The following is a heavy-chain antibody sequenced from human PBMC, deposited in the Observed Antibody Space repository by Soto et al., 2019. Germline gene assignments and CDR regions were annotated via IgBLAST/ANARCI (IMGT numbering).Heavy chain of an antibody. CDR1: GFTFNNYW. D-gene: IGHD3-22*01. CDR3: AKGEYYYDSSGYYYNFDY. V-gene: IGHV3-74*01. CDR2: INSEGSST. J-gene: IGHJ4*02. Sequence: GGSLRLSCAASGFTFNNYWMHWVRQAPGKGLVWVSHINSEGSSTSYADSVKGRFTISRDNAKNTLYLQMNSLRAEDTAVYYCAKGEYYYDSSGYYYNFDYWGQGTLVTVSS.